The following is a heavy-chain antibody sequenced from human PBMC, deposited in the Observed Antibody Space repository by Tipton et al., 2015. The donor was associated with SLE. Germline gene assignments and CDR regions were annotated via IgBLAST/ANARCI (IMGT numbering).Heavy chain of an antibody. CDR1: GGSISAFY. D-gene: IGHD3-10*01. J-gene: IGHJ3*02. Sequence: TLSLTCSVSGGSISAFYWSWIRQPPGKGLEWKGYLYTSGRTNYNPSLKRRVTISVDMSKNELSLRLSSVTAADTAVYYCATFRDMVQGVIGAFNIWGQGTMVTVSS. V-gene: IGHV4-4*08. CDR2: LYTSGRT. CDR3: ATFRDMVQGVIGAFNI.